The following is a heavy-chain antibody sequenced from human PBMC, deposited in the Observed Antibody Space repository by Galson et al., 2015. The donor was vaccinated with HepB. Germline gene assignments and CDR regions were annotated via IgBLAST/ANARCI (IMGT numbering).Heavy chain of an antibody. V-gene: IGHV3-11*06. D-gene: IGHD2-2*02. Sequence: SLRLSCAASGFTFSDYHMSWIRQAPGKGLEWVSYISSSSSYTNYADSVKGRFTISRDNAKNSLYLQMNSLRAEDTAVYYCARVGDIVVVPAAIQGYYGMDVWGQGTTVTVSS. CDR1: GFTFSDYH. J-gene: IGHJ6*02. CDR2: ISSSSSYT. CDR3: ARVGDIVVVPAAIQGYYGMDV.